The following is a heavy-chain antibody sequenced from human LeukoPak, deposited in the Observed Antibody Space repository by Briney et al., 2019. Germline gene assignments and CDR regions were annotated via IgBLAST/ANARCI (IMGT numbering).Heavy chain of an antibody. CDR3: ARVSVATYYYYGMDV. J-gene: IGHJ6*02. D-gene: IGHD2-15*01. CDR2: INSDGSST. V-gene: IGHV3-74*01. Sequence: GGSLRLSCAASGFTFSSFWMHWVRQAPGKGLVWVSRINSDGSSTNYADSVKGRFTISRDNAKNTQYLQMNSLTAEDTAVYYCARVSVATYYYYGMDVWGQGTTVTVSS. CDR1: GFTFSSFW.